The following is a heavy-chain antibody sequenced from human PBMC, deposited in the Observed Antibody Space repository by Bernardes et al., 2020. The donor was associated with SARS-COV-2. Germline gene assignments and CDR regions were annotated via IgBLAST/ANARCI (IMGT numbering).Heavy chain of an antibody. CDR2: ISGSGGST. D-gene: IGHD3-10*01. V-gene: IGHV3-23*01. J-gene: IGHJ5*02. Sequence: GGSLRLSCAASGFTFSSYAMSWVRQAPGKGLEWVSAISGSGGSTYYADSVKGRFTISRDNSKNTLYLQMNSLRAEDTAVYYCAKDPGRPRSITSNWFDPWGQGTLVTVSS. CDR3: AKDPGRPRSITSNWFDP. CDR1: GFTFSSYA.